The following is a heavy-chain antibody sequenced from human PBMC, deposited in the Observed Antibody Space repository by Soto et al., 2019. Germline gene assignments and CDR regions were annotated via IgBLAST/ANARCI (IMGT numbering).Heavy chain of an antibody. D-gene: IGHD3-9*01. CDR1: GYTFTGYY. CDR2: INPSGGST. J-gene: IGHJ4*02. CDR3: ASGYDILPYLDY. Sequence: ASVKVSCKASGYTFTGYYMHWVRQSPGQGLEWMGIINPSGGSTSYAQKFQGRVTMTRDTSTSTVYMELSSLRSEDTAVYYCASGYDILPYLDYWGQGTLVTVSS. V-gene: IGHV1-46*03.